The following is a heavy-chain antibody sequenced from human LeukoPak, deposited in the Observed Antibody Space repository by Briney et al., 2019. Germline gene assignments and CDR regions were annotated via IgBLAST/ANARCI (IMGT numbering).Heavy chain of an antibody. Sequence: ASVKVSCKASGYTFTGYYMHWVRQAPGQGLEWMGWINPNSGGTNYAQKFQGRVTMTRDTSISTAYMELSRLRSDDTAVYYCAREVYYDSRGRGFDYWGQGTLVTVSS. V-gene: IGHV1-2*02. CDR2: INPNSGGT. D-gene: IGHD3-22*01. CDR3: AREVYYDSRGRGFDY. J-gene: IGHJ4*02. CDR1: GYTFTGYY.